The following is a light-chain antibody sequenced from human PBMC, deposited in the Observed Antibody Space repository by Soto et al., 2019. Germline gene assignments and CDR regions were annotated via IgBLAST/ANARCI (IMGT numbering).Light chain of an antibody. CDR3: KQYDNWPPFT. Sequence: EIVLTQSPATLSLSPGERATLSCRASPSVTNYLAWYQQKAGQSPRLLLYAASTRATGIPARFSGSGSGTEFTLSISGLQSEDFAVYYCKQYDNWPPFTFGQGTRLEIK. J-gene: IGKJ5*01. V-gene: IGKV3-15*01. CDR1: PSVTNY. CDR2: AAS.